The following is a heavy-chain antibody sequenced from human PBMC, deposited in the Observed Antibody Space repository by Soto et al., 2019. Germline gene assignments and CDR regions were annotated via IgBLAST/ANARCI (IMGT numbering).Heavy chain of an antibody. J-gene: IGHJ4*02. V-gene: IGHV3-72*01. Sequence: GGSLRLSCAASGFIFNDYHMNWVRQAPGMGLEWVGRNRNESDGYVTEYAASVKGRFIISRDHSENLLYLQMNSLETEDTAVYYCVGESFYRLDYWGQGTPVTVSS. CDR1: GFIFNDYH. CDR2: NRNESDGYVT. D-gene: IGHD3-16*01. CDR3: VGESFYRLDY.